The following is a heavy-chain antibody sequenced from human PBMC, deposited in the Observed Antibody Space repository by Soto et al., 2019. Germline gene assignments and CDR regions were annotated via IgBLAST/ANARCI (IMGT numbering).Heavy chain of an antibody. V-gene: IGHV3-74*01. CDR1: GFTFSSYW. Sequence: EVQLVESGGGLVQPGGSLRLSCTASGFTFSSYWMHWVRQAPGKGLVRVSRINSDGSSTTYADSVKGRFTISRDNAKNTLYLQMNSLRDEDAALYYCAREDYSSKSVYWYFDLWGRGTLITVSS. CDR2: INSDGSST. CDR3: AREDYSSKSVYWYFDL. J-gene: IGHJ2*01. D-gene: IGHD6-13*01.